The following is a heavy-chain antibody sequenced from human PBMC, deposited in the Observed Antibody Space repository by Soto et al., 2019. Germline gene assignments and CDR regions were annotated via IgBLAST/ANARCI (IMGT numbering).Heavy chain of an antibody. J-gene: IGHJ4*02. D-gene: IGHD2-2*01. V-gene: IGHV1-18*01. CDR1: GYTFTSYG. CDR2: ISAYNGNT. Sequence: GASVKVSCKASGYTFTSYGISWVRQAPGQGLEWMGWISAYNGNTNYAQKLQGRVTMTTDTSTSTAYMELRSLRSDDTAVYYCARDGRRYCSSTSCYPPDYWGQGTLVTVSS. CDR3: ARDGRRYCSSTSCYPPDY.